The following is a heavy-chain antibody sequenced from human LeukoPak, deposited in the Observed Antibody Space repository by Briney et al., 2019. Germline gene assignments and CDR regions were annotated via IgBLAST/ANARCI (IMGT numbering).Heavy chain of an antibody. CDR1: GFTFSDYW. Sequence: GGSLRLSCAASGFTFSDYWMTWVRQAPGKGLEWVSSIYSDGNTYYADSVKGRLTLSRDSSRNTLYLQMNDLRVEDTAVYYCAGDTHSSSWYDHWGQGTLVTVSS. V-gene: IGHV3-53*01. D-gene: IGHD6-19*01. CDR3: AGDTHSSSWYDH. CDR2: IYSDGNT. J-gene: IGHJ5*02.